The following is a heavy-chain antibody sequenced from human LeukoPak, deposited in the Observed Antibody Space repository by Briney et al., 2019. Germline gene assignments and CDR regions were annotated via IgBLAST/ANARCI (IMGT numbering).Heavy chain of an antibody. CDR3: ARGNWPSLDY. Sequence: GGSLRLSCAASGFIFSSYWMSWVRQAPGKGLEWVANIKQDGSEKYYVDSVKGRFTISRDNAKNSLYLQMNSLRAEDTAVYYCARGNWPSLDYWGQGTLVTVSS. CDR2: IKQDGSEK. CDR1: GFIFSSYW. D-gene: IGHD1-1*01. V-gene: IGHV3-7*04. J-gene: IGHJ4*02.